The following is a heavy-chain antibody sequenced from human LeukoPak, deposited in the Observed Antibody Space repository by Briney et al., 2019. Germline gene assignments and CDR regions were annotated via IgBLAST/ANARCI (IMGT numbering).Heavy chain of an antibody. CDR3: ARDGGSYGDIAEYFQH. Sequence: SQTLSLTCTVSGGSVSSGRYYWSWIRQPPGKGLEWIGYIYYNGNTNYNPSLKSRVTISVDTSKNQFSLKLSSVTAADTAVYYCARDGGSYGDIAEYFQHWGQGTLVTVSS. J-gene: IGHJ1*01. CDR2: IYYNGNT. D-gene: IGHD4-17*01. CDR1: GGSVSSGRYY. V-gene: IGHV4-61*01.